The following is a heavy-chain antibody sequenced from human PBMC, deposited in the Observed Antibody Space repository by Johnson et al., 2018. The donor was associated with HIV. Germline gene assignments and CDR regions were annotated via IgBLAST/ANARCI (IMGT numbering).Heavy chain of an antibody. D-gene: IGHD3-10*01. CDR1: GFTFSRYG. CDR2: ISYDGNND. J-gene: IGHJ3*01. CDR3: AKTRMGGILDAFDL. Sequence: QVQLVESGGGLVKPGGSLRLSCAASGFTFSRYGMHWVRQVQGKGLEWVAVISYDGNNDYYADSVKGRFTLSRDNSKNTLDLQMNSLTIEDTAVFYCAKTRMGGILDAFDLWGQGTMVIVS. V-gene: IGHV3-30*18.